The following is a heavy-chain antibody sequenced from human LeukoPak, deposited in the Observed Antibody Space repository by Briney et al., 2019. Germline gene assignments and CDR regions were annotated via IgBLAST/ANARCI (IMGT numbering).Heavy chain of an antibody. D-gene: IGHD3-10*01. Sequence: GESLKISCKGSGYSFTSYWIGWVRQMPGKGLEWMGIIYPGDPDTRYSPSFQGQVTISADKSISTAYLQWSSLKASDTAMYYCARPSMVRGVIIRKKPSWGAFDIWGQGTMVTVSS. V-gene: IGHV5-51*01. CDR2: IYPGDPDT. CDR3: ARPSMVRGVIIRKKPSWGAFDI. J-gene: IGHJ3*02. CDR1: GYSFTSYW.